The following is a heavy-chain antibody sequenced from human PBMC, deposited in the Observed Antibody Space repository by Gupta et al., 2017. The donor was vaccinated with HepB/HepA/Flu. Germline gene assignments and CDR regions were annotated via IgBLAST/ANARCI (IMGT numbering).Heavy chain of an antibody. Sequence: QVQLVQSGAEVKKPGASVKVSCKASGYTFTGYYMHWVRQAPGQGLEWMGWINPNSGGTNYAQKFQGRVTMTRDTSISTAYMELSRLRSDDTAVYYCARDLVGVGAIGWVESYWGQGTLVTVSS. CDR1: GYTFTGYY. CDR2: INPNSGGT. CDR3: ARDLVGVGAIGWVESY. D-gene: IGHD1-26*01. J-gene: IGHJ4*02. V-gene: IGHV1-2*02.